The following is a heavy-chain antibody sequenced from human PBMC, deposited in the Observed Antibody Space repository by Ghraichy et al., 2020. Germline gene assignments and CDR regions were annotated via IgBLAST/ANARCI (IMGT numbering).Heavy chain of an antibody. V-gene: IGHV4-34*01. CDR3: ARYCSSTDCFETYDY. CDR2: INHSGST. J-gene: IGHJ4*01. Sequence: SETLSLTCAVYGGSFSGYHWSWIRQPPDKGLEWIGEINHSGSTNYNPSLKSRVTILVDTSKNQFSLKLSSVSAADTAVYYCARYCSSTDCFETYDYWGQGNLVTVS. D-gene: IGHD2-2*01. CDR1: GGSFSGYH.